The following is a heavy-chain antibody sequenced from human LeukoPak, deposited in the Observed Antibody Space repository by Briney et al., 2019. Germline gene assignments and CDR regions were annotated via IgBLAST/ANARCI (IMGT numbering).Heavy chain of an antibody. J-gene: IGHJ4*02. D-gene: IGHD3-16*02. CDR1: GFTFSDYY. V-gene: IGHV3-11*04. Sequence: PGGALRLSCAASGFTFSDYYMNWIRQAPGKGLEGVSYISCSGSTIYYAYSVKGPFTISSDNAKNSLYLQMNSLRAEDTAVYYCARDTTFTFGGVIDRFDYWGQGTLVTVSS. CDR3: ARDTTFTFGGVIDRFDY. CDR2: ISCSGSTI.